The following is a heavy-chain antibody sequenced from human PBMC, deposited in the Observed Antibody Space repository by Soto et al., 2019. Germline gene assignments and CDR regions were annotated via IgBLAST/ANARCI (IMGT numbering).Heavy chain of an antibody. V-gene: IGHV3-48*02. D-gene: IGHD3-3*01. CDR2: ISSSSSTI. Sequence: GGSLRLSCAASGFTFSRNSMNWVRQAPGKGLEWISYISSSSSTIYADSVKGRFTISRDNAKNSLYLQMNSLRDEDTAVYYCARVIWSGHLTSDLWGQGTLVTVSS. CDR3: ARVIWSGHLTSDL. CDR1: GFTFSRNS. J-gene: IGHJ5*02.